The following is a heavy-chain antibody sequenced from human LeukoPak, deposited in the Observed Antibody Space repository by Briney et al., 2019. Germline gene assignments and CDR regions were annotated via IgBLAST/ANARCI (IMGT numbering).Heavy chain of an antibody. D-gene: IGHD2/OR15-2a*01. Sequence: GGALLLSWAAAGFTFSSYWMHGVRQAPGKGVVWVSRINSDGSSTSYADSVKGRFNISTDNAKNTLYLQMNSLRAEDTAVYYCARCRWRVSMPDYWGQGTLVTVSS. CDR2: INSDGSST. CDR3: ARCRWRVSMPDY. V-gene: IGHV3-74*01. CDR1: GFTFSSYW. J-gene: IGHJ4*02.